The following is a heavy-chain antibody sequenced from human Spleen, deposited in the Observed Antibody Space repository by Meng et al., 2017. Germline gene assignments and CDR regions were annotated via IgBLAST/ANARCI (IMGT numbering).Heavy chain of an antibody. CDR1: GYSISSDYY. J-gene: IGHJ4*02. CDR3: AGLFYYFDY. D-gene: IGHD3-9*01. CDR2: IYPSGST. Sequence: SETLSLTCTVSGYSISSDYYWGWIRQPPGKGLEWIGNIYPSGSTYYNPSLKSRVTISLDTSTNQFSLRLSSVTAADTAVYYRAGLFYYFDYWGQGTVVTVSS. V-gene: IGHV4-38-2*02.